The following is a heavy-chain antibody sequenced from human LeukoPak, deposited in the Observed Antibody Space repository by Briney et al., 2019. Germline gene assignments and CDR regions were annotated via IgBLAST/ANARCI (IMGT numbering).Heavy chain of an antibody. CDR1: GYTFSTYG. J-gene: IGHJ4*02. Sequence: SVKVSCKASGYTFSTYGISWVRQAPGQGLEWMGGIIPIFGTANYAQKFQGRVTITTDESTSTAYMELSSLRSEDTAVYYCASPSDFYSSSWYGAYYFDYWGQGTLVTVSS. V-gene: IGHV1-69*05. D-gene: IGHD6-13*01. CDR2: IIPIFGTA. CDR3: ASPSDFYSSSWYGAYYFDY.